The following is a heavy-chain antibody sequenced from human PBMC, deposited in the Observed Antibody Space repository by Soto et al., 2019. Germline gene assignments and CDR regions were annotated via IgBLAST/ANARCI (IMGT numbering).Heavy chain of an antibody. J-gene: IGHJ6*02. V-gene: IGHV1-69*02. Sequence: QVQLVQSGAEVKKPGSSVKVSCKASGGTFSRYTFTWVRQAPGQGLEWMGRIIPILDIPNYAQNFQGRVTITPHKSTSTAYLKLSSRTSADTAVYYWAHHFTGVLVLGASPPGGDNYGWDVWGQGTTVTVSS. CDR1: GGTFSRYT. D-gene: IGHD2-15*01. CDR2: IIPILDIP. CDR3: AHHFTGVLVLGASPPGGDNYGWDV.